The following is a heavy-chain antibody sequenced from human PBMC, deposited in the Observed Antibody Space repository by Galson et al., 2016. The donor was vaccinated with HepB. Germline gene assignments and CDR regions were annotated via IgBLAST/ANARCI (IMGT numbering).Heavy chain of an antibody. D-gene: IGHD5-18*01. Sequence: SLRLSCAASGFTFSTHAMSWVRQAPGKGLEWVSAISGTGDRRAYADSVKGRFTISRDNLKNQVHLQMDSLKAEDTALYYCATSNSYGYVHWGQGALVTVSS. V-gene: IGHV3-23*01. CDR2: ISGTGDRR. J-gene: IGHJ4*02. CDR1: GFTFSTHA. CDR3: ATSNSYGYVH.